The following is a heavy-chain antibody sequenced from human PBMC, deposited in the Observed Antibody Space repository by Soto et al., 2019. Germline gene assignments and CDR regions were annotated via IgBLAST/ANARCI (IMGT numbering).Heavy chain of an antibody. V-gene: IGHV1-69*06. CDR3: ARGVYGSGNYYTGPSAFDI. CDR2: TIPVFNTA. Sequence: QVQLEKSGAEVKKPGSSVKVSCKASGGTLRDHGVAWLRQAPGQGLEWMGGTIPVFNTAKYAQKFQGRVTVTADKFTNIGHMELSSLRSEDTAFYFCARGVYGSGNYYTGPSAFDIWGQGTMVIVYS. D-gene: IGHD3-10*01. CDR1: GGTLRDHG. J-gene: IGHJ3*02.